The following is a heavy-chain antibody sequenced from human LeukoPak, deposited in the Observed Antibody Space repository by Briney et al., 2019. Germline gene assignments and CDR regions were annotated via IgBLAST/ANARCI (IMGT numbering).Heavy chain of an antibody. J-gene: IGHJ3*02. CDR1: GYTFTNYG. CDR3: ARGDDAFDI. CDR2: ISTYNGNT. V-gene: IGHV1-18*01. Sequence: GASVKVSCKASGYTFTNYGIIWMRQAPGQGLEWMGWISTYNGNTNYIQKLQGRVTVTTDTSTSTVYMELRSLRSDDTAVYYCARGDDAFDIWGLGTTVTVSS.